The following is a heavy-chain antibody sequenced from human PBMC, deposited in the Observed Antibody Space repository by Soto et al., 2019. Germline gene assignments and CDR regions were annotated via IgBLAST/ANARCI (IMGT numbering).Heavy chain of an antibody. CDR1: GGSISSSSYY. CDR3: ARVSGIYYYGMDV. CDR2: IFYSGST. V-gene: IGHV4-39*01. Sequence: SETLSLTCTVSGGSISSSSYYWGWIRQPPGKGLEWIGSIFYSGSTYYNPSLKSRVTISVDTSKNQFSLKLSSVTAADTAVYYCARVSGIYYYGMDVWGQGTTVTVSS. J-gene: IGHJ6*02. D-gene: IGHD3-10*01.